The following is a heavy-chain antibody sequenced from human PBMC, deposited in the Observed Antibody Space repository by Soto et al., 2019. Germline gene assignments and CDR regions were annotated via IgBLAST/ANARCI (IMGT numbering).Heavy chain of an antibody. CDR2: ISAYNGNT. V-gene: IGHV1-18*01. J-gene: IGHJ4*02. CDR3: ARDEGGSYYFDYFDY. CDR1: GYTFTSYG. D-gene: IGHD1-26*01. Sequence: ASVKASCKASGYTFTSYGISWVRQAPGQGLEWMGWISAYNGNTNYAQKLQGRVAMTTDTSTSTAYMELRSLRSDDTAVYYCARDEGGSYYFDYFDYWGQGTLVTVSS.